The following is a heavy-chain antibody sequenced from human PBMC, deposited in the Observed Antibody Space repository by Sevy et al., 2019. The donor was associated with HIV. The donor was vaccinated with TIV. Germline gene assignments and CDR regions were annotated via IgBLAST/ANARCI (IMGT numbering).Heavy chain of an antibody. D-gene: IGHD1-26*01. CDR2: IRPDGSDK. V-gene: IGHV3-7*01. CDR1: GFTFSPYW. J-gene: IGHJ4*02. CDR3: AGGVGLDC. Sequence: GGSLRLSCAASGFTFSPYWMTWVRQAPGKGLEWVANIRPDGSDKYYVDSVKGRFTISRDNAKNSLYLQMNSRRADETARYYCAGGVGLDCWGQGALVTVSS.